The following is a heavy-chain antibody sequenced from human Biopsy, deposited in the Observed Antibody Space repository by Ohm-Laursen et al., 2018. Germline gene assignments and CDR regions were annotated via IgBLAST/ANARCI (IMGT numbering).Heavy chain of an antibody. D-gene: IGHD3-3*01. Sequence: SETLSLTCTVSGASLSAYYWTWIRQPPGKELEWIGHVYNGGITDYNPSLKSRVTISKDTSKNQFSLQVNSVTAADTAVYYCARTPRDSFWSGSYKRGLWFDPWGQGTLVIVSS. CDR2: VYNGGIT. CDR3: ARTPRDSFWSGSYKRGLWFDP. J-gene: IGHJ5*02. CDR1: GASLSAYY. V-gene: IGHV4-59*01.